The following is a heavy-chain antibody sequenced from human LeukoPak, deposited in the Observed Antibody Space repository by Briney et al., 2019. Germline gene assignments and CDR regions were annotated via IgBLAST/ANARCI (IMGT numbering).Heavy chain of an antibody. CDR1: GGSISSYY. CDR2: IYYSGST. V-gene: IGHV4-59*01. D-gene: IGHD6-19*01. J-gene: IGHJ5*02. CDR3: ARDLGYSSGWSGGDWFDP. Sequence: SETLSLTCTVSGGSISSYYWSWIRQPPGKGLEWIGYIYYSGSTNYNPSPKSRVTISVDTSKNQFSLKLSSVTAADTAVYYCARDLGYSSGWSGGDWFDPWGQGTLVTVSS.